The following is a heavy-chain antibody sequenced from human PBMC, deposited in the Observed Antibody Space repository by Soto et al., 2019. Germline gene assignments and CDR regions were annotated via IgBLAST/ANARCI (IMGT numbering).Heavy chain of an antibody. V-gene: IGHV3-23*01. Sequence: GGSLRLSCAASGFTFSSDAMSWVRQAPGKGLEWVSAISGSGGSTYYADSVKGRFTISRDNSKNTLYLQMNSLRAEDTAVYYCAKGQNVLRYFDWSQTFDYWGQGTLVTVSS. J-gene: IGHJ4*02. CDR3: AKGQNVLRYFDWSQTFDY. CDR2: ISGSGGST. CDR1: GFTFSSDA. D-gene: IGHD3-9*01.